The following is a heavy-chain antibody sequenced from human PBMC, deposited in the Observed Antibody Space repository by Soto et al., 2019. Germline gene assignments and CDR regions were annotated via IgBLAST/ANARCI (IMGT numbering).Heavy chain of an antibody. CDR2: IFWDDDK. CDR3: ANGTTRTTLLAY. Sequence: QITLKESGPTLVKPTQTLTLTCTFSGLSLSSSGVAVGWVRQPPGNALEWLALIFWDDDKRYSPALTSRLTVSKDTSKNQVVLTMTNVDPVDTGTYYCANGTTRTTLLAYWGQGTPVSVSS. CDR1: GLSLSSSGVA. D-gene: IGHD1-1*01. V-gene: IGHV2-5*02. J-gene: IGHJ4*02.